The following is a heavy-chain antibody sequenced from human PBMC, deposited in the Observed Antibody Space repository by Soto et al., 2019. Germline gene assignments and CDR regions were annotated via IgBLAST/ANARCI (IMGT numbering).Heavy chain of an antibody. CDR3: ARDRGGLDIRWGRNYYYYGLDV. Sequence: PGGSLRLSCAASGFTFSSYTMNWVRQAPGKGLEWVSSISLSSTDIYYADSVKGRFTISRDNANNSLYLQMNNLSAEDTAIYFCARDRGGLDIRWGRNYYYYGLDVWGQGTTVTVSS. CDR1: GFTFSSYT. D-gene: IGHD3-16*01. J-gene: IGHJ6*02. CDR2: ISLSSTDI. V-gene: IGHV3-21*01.